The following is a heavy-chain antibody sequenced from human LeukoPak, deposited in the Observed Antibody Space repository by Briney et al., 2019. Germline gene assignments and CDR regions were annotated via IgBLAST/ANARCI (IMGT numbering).Heavy chain of an antibody. Sequence: SQTLPLTCTVSDGSISSGSYYRTWIRQPAGKGLEWIGRISTSGSTNYNPSLKSRVTISADTSKNQFSLKLNSVTAADTAVYYCARAAAAGLDSWGQGTLVTVSS. D-gene: IGHD6-13*01. V-gene: IGHV4-61*02. J-gene: IGHJ4*02. CDR2: ISTSGST. CDR1: DGSISSGSYY. CDR3: ARAAAAGLDS.